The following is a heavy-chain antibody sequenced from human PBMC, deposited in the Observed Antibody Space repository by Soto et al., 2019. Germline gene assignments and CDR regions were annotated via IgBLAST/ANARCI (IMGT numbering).Heavy chain of an antibody. Sequence: QITVKGSGPTLVKPTQTLTLTCSLSGISLSTSGVGLGWIRQTPGKALEGLSLIYWNDDKHYTPSLKSRLTISTDPSKNQAVLPLTYMDPVDTATYYCARGLATLPVFAFDVWGQATVVTVSS. CDR3: ARGLATLPVFAFDV. CDR1: GISLSTSGVG. V-gene: IGHV2-5*01. J-gene: IGHJ3*01. CDR2: IYWNDDK. D-gene: IGHD6-6*01.